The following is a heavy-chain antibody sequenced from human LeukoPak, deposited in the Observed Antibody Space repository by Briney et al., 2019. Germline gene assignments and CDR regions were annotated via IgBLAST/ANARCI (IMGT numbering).Heavy chain of an antibody. CDR2: ISSSGSTI. V-gene: IGHV3-48*03. CDR3: ARDQSSWFDY. J-gene: IGHJ4*02. CDR1: GFTFSSYE. D-gene: IGHD6-13*01. Sequence: GGSLRLSCAASGFTFSSYEMNWVRQAPGKGLEWVSYISSSGSTIYYADSVKGRFTISRDNAKDSLYLQMSSLRAEDTAVYYCARDQSSWFDYWGQGTLVTVSS.